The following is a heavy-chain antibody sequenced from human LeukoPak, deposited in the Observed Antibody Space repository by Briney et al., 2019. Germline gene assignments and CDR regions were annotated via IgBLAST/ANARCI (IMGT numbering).Heavy chain of an antibody. V-gene: IGHV3-23*01. Sequence: PGGSLRLSCAASGFTFSSYAMSWVRQAPGKGLEWVSAISGSGGSTYYADSVKGRFTISRDNSKNTLYLQMNSLRAEDTAVYYCAKDRLSAGGWTATTGNFDYWGQGTLVTVSS. CDR3: AKDRLSAGGWTATTGNFDY. D-gene: IGHD1-1*01. CDR1: GFTFSSYA. J-gene: IGHJ4*02. CDR2: ISGSGGST.